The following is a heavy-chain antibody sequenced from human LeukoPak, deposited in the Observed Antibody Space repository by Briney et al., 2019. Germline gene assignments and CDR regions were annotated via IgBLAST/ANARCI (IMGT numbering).Heavy chain of an antibody. J-gene: IGHJ3*02. Sequence: GGSLRLSCAASGFTFSSYAMHWVRQAPGKGLEWVSDINGSGGSTYYADSVKGRFTISRDNAKNSLYLQMNSLRAEDTAVYYCARETYSSGWPHNDAFDIWGQGTMVTVSS. CDR1: GFTFSSYA. CDR2: INGSGGST. D-gene: IGHD6-19*01. CDR3: ARETYSSGWPHNDAFDI. V-gene: IGHV3-48*04.